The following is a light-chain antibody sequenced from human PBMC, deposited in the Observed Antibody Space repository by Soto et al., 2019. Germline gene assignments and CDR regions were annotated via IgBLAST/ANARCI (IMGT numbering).Light chain of an antibody. CDR1: SSDVGGYNY. V-gene: IGLV2-11*01. CDR2: DVS. Sequence: QSALTQPRSVSGSPGQSVTISCTGTSSDVGGYNYVSWYQQHPGKAPKLMIYDVSERPSGVPDRFSGSKSGNTASLTISGLQAVDEADYYCCSYAGSFYVFGTGTKLTVL. J-gene: IGLJ1*01. CDR3: CSYAGSFYV.